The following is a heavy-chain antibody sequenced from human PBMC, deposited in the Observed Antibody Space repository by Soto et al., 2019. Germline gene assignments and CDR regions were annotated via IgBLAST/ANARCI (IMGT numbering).Heavy chain of an antibody. CDR2: ISGSGGST. CDR3: AKDLASGSWYLGRYHYYGIDV. V-gene: IGHV3-23*01. J-gene: IGHJ6*02. CDR1: GFTFSSYA. Sequence: EVQLLESGGGLVQPGGSLRLSCAASGFTFSSYAMSWVRQAPGKGLEWVSAISGSGGSTYYADSVKGRFTISRDNSKNRLYLQMNSLRAEETAVYYCAKDLASGSWYLGRYHYYGIDVWGQGTTVTVSS. D-gene: IGHD6-13*01.